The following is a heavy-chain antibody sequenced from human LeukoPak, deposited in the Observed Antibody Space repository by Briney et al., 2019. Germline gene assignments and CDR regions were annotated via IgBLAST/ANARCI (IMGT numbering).Heavy chain of an antibody. CDR3: ARENDYVWGSYRSNFDY. D-gene: IGHD3-16*02. CDR2: ISAYNGNT. J-gene: IGHJ4*02. Sequence: ASVKVSCKASGYTFTSYGISWVRQAPGQGLEWMGWISAYNGNTNYAQKLQGRVAMTTDTSTSTAYMELRSLRSDDAAVYYCARENDYVWGSYRSNFDYWGQGTLVTVSS. CDR1: GYTFTSYG. V-gene: IGHV1-18*01.